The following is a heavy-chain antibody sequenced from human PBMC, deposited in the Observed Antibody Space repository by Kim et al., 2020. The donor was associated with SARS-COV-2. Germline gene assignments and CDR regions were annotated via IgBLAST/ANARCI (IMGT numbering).Heavy chain of an antibody. V-gene: IGHV3-74*01. CDR1: GFTFTTYW. Sequence: GGSLRLSCTASGFTFTTYWMHWVRQAPGKGLVWVSRVNVDMTTINYAESVEGRFTVSRNNAKNTLYLQMDSLRDEDTAVYYCARSPYSTMLDYWGQGTLV. CDR3: ARSPYSTMLDY. CDR2: VNVDMTTI. D-gene: IGHD4-4*01. J-gene: IGHJ4*02.